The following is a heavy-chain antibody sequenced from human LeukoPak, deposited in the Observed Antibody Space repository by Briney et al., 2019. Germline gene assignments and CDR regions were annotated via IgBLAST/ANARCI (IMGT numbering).Heavy chain of an antibody. V-gene: IGHV3-7*01. CDR1: RFTLSNYW. D-gene: IGHD5-24*01. CDR2: IKQDGSET. CDR3: ARVQQVGWLQTNIAPLFDY. Sequence: QPGGSLRLSCAASRFTLSNYWMSWVRQAPGKGLEWVANIKQDGSETYYVDSVKGRFTISRDNAKNSLSLQMNSLRAEDTAVYYCARVQQVGWLQTNIAPLFDYWGQGTLVTVSS. J-gene: IGHJ4*02.